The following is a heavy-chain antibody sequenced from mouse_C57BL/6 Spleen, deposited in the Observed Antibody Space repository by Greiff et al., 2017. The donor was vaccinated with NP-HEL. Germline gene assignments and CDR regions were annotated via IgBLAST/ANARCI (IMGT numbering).Heavy chain of an antibody. J-gene: IGHJ1*03. CDR2: SRNKANDYTT. Sequence: EVKLMESGGGLVQPGRSLRLSCATSGFTFSDFYMEWVRHAPGKGLEWIAASRNKANDYTTEHSASVKGRLIASRDTSQTILYLQMNALRAEDTAIYYCAKDAHRGDFDDWGKGTTVTVSA. D-gene: IGHD3-1*01. CDR3: AKDAHRGDFDD. CDR1: GFTFSDFY. V-gene: IGHV7-1*01.